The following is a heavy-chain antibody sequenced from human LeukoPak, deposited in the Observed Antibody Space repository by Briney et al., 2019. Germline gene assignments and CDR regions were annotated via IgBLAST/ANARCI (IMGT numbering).Heavy chain of an antibody. Sequence: SVKVSCKASGGTLSSYGISWVRQAPGQGLEWMGGIIPMFGTANYAQKFQGRVTITADESTKTAYMEVSSLRSEDTAVYYCGRSHQVGCYAMDVWGQGTTVTVSS. CDR3: GRSHQVGCYAMDV. CDR1: GGTLSSYG. J-gene: IGHJ6*02. V-gene: IGHV1-69*13. D-gene: IGHD2-2*01. CDR2: IIPMFGTA.